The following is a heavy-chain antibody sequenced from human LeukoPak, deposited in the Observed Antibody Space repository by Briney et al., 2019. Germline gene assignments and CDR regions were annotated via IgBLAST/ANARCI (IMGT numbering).Heavy chain of an antibody. V-gene: IGHV4-34*01. Sequence: SETLSLTCAVYGGSFSGYYWSWIRQPPGKGLEWSGEINHSGSTNYNPSLKSRVTISVVTSKNQFSLKLSSVTAADTAVYYCARDEQERGFDPWGQGTLVTVSS. D-gene: IGHD1-1*01. CDR3: ARDEQERGFDP. CDR2: INHSGST. J-gene: IGHJ5*02. CDR1: GGSFSGYY.